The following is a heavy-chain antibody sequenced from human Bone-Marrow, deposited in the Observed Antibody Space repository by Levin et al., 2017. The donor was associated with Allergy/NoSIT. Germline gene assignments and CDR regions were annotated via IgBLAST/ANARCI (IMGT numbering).Heavy chain of an antibody. CDR3: VRAQTGYVSPFDF. V-gene: IGHV4-31*03. Sequence: LRLSCSVSGGSTRLGGYYWGWIRQHPVMGLEWLGYIYYSGETFYNPSVESRLVISHDTSENQFSLKLTSLTAADTAVYYCVRAQTGYVSPFDFWGPGTLVTVSS. J-gene: IGHJ4*02. D-gene: IGHD3-9*01. CDR2: IYYSGET. CDR1: GGSTRLGGYY.